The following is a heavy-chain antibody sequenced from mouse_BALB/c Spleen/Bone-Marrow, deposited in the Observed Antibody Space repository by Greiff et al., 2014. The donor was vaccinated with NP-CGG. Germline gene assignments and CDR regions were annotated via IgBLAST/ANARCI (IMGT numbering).Heavy chain of an antibody. V-gene: IGHV7-3*02. Sequence: EVQLVESGGGLVQPGGSLRLSCATSGFTFTDYYMSWVRQPPGKALEWLGFIRNKANGYTTEYSASVKGRFTISRDNSQSIPYLQMNTLRAEDSATYYCARGWITTGFAYWGQGTLVTVSA. CDR3: ARGWITTGFAY. D-gene: IGHD1-1*01. CDR2: IRNKANGYTT. J-gene: IGHJ3*01. CDR1: GFTFTDYY.